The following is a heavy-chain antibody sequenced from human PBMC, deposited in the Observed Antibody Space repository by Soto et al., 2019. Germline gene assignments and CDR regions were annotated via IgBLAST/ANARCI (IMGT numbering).Heavy chain of an antibody. Sequence: GGSLRLSCAASGFTFSGSAMHWVRQASGKGLEWVGRIGSKANSYATAYAASVKGRFTISRDDSKNTAYLQMNSLKTEDTAVYYCTTRYCISTSCPGDYWGQGTLVTVSS. CDR3: TTRYCISTSCPGDY. V-gene: IGHV3-73*01. CDR2: IGSKANSYAT. D-gene: IGHD2-2*01. J-gene: IGHJ4*02. CDR1: GFTFSGSA.